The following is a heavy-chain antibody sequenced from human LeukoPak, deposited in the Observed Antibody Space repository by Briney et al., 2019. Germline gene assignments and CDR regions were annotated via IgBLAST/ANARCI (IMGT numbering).Heavy chain of an antibody. CDR1: GFTFSSYS. CDR2: ISSSSSYI. J-gene: IGHJ4*02. CDR3: ARESMVRGVL. V-gene: IGHV3-21*01. D-gene: IGHD3-10*01. Sequence: LSCAASGFTFSSYSMNWVRQAPGKGLEWVSSISSSSSYIYYADSVKGRFTISRDNAKNSLYLQMNSLRAEDTAVYYCARESMVRGVLWGQGTLVTVSS.